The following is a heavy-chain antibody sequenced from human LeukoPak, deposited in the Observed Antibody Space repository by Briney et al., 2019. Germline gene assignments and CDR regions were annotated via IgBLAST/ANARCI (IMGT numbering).Heavy chain of an antibody. CDR2: FDPEDGET. J-gene: IGHJ3*02. V-gene: IGHV1-24*01. CDR3: ATEGSTMRSFDI. CDR1: GYTLTELS. D-gene: IGHD3-22*01. Sequence: ASVKVSCKVSGYTLTELSMHWVRQAPGKGLEWMGGFDPEDGETIYAQKFQGRVTVTEDTSTDTAYMELSSLRSEDTAVYYCATEGSTMRSFDIWGQGTMVTVSS.